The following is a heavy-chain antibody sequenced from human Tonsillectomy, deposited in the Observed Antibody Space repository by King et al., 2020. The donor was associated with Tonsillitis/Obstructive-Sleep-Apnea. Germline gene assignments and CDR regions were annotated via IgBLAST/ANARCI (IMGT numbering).Heavy chain of an antibody. CDR1: GFSLSTSGVG. J-gene: IGHJ4*02. Sequence: TLKESGPTLVKPTQTLTLTCTFSGFSLSTSGVGVGWIRQPPGKALEWLALIYWDDDKRYSPPLKSRLTITKDTSKNQVVLTMTNMDPVDTATYYCAHFHYYDSSGYYFDYWGQGTLVTVSS. V-gene: IGHV2-5*02. D-gene: IGHD3-22*01. CDR3: AHFHYYDSSGYYFDY. CDR2: IYWDDDK.